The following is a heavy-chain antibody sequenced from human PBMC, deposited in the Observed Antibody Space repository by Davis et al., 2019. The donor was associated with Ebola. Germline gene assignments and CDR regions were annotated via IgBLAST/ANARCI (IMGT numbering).Heavy chain of an antibody. CDR2: IYYSGST. CDR3: ARHGPGLLWFGESVD. J-gene: IGHJ4*02. V-gene: IGHV4-39*01. Sequence: SETLSLTCTVFGGSISSSSYYWGWIRQPPGKGLEWIGSIYYSGSTYYNPSLKSRVTISVDTSKNQFSLKLSSVTAADTAVYYCARHGPGLLWFGESVDWGQGTLVTVSS. CDR1: GGSISSSSYY. D-gene: IGHD3-10*01.